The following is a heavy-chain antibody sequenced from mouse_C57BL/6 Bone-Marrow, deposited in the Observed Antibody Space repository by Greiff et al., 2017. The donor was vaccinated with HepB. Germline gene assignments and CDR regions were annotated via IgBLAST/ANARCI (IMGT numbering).Heavy chain of an antibody. CDR2: INPSSGYT. V-gene: IGHV1-4*01. CDR3: ARYYDYRGGFDY. D-gene: IGHD2-4*01. J-gene: IGHJ2*01. CDR1: GYTFTSYT. Sequence: VQLQQSGAELARPGASVKMSCKASGYTFTSYTMHWVKQRPGQGLEWIGYINPSSGYTKYNQKFKDKATLTADKSSSTAYMQLSSLTSEDSAVYYCARYYDYRGGFDYWGQGTTLTVSS.